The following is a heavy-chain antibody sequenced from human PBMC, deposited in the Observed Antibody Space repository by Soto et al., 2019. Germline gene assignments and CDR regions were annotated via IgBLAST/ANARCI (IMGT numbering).Heavy chain of an antibody. D-gene: IGHD3-10*01. Sequence: QVQLVQSGAEVKKPGSSVKVSCKASGGTFSSYAISWVQQAPGQGLEWMGGIIPIFGTANYAQKFQGRVTITADESTSTAYMELSSLRSEDTAVYYCARASGWFGELSRWGMDVWGQGTTVTVSS. V-gene: IGHV1-69*12. CDR3: ARASGWFGELSRWGMDV. J-gene: IGHJ6*02. CDR1: GGTFSSYA. CDR2: IIPIFGTA.